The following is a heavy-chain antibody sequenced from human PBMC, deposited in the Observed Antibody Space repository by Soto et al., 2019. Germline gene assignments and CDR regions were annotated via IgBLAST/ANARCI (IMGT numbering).Heavy chain of an antibody. CDR2: ISTYNGNP. V-gene: IGHV1-18*01. D-gene: IGHD3-16*02. CDR1: GYTFTSYG. CDR3: ASAPLSITSPKNAFDI. Sequence: QVQLVQSGPEVKKPGASVKVSCKASGYTFTSYGISWVRQAPGQGLEWMGWISTYNGNPNYAQKLQGRVIMTTDTSASTAYMELRSLRSDDTAVFYCASAPLSITSPKNAFDIWGQGTVVTVSS. J-gene: IGHJ3*02.